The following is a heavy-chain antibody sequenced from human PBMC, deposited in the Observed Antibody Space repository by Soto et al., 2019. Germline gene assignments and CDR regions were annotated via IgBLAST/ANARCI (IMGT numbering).Heavy chain of an antibody. CDR1: GDSISNSRYY. CDR2: IYYSGST. Sequence: SETLSLTCSVSGDSISNSRYYWSWIRQPPGKDLEWIGYIYYSGSTYYNPSLKSRVTISVDTSKNQFSLKLSSVIAADTAVYYRARVVYANSKRFLARWFDPWGQGTLVTVSS. V-gene: IGHV4-30-4*01. D-gene: IGHD3-3*01. CDR3: ARVVYANSKRFLARWFDP. J-gene: IGHJ5*02.